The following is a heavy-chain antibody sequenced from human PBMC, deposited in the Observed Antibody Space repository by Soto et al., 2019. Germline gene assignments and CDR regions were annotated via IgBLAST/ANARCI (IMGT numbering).Heavy chain of an antibody. CDR2: INAGNGNT. Sequence: ASVKVSCKASGYTFTSYAMHWVRQAPGQRLEWMGWINAGNGNTKYSQKFQGRVTMTRNTSTSTAYMELSSLRSEDTAVYYCARERSYGLDYWGQGTLVTVSS. CDR1: GYTFTSYA. CDR3: ARERSYGLDY. D-gene: IGHD5-18*01. J-gene: IGHJ4*02. V-gene: IGHV1-3*01.